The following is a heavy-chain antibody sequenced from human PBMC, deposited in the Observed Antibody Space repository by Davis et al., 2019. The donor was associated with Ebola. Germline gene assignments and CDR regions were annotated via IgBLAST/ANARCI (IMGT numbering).Heavy chain of an antibody. CDR3: AKGSVAMALFDY. Sequence: ASVKVSCKASGYTFTSYAMHWVRQAPGQRLEWMGWINAGNGNTKYSQKFQGRVTITRDTSASTAYMELSSLRSEDTAVYYCAKGSVAMALFDYWGQGTLVTVSS. J-gene: IGHJ4*02. D-gene: IGHD6-19*01. CDR2: INAGNGNT. V-gene: IGHV1-3*01. CDR1: GYTFTSYA.